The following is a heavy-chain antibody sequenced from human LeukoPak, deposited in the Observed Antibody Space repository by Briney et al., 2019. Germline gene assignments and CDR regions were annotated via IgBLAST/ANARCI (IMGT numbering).Heavy chain of an antibody. V-gene: IGHV3-21*01. CDR3: ARDDRYGSGTLGKRFDP. J-gene: IGHJ5*02. CDR1: GFIFTSFG. CDR2: ITHGGQI. Sequence: PGGSLRLSCVASGFIFTSFGMNWVRQAPGKGLEWVSSITHGGQIYYADSVKGRFTNSRDNTKNSVYLQMDNLRDDDTAVYFCARDDRYGSGTLGKRFDPWGQGTLVSVSS. D-gene: IGHD3-10*01.